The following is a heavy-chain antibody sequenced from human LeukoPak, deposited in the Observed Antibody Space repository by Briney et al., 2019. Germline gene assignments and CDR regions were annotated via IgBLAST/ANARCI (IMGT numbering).Heavy chain of an antibody. CDR2: IHPEGNEK. CDR3: ARGDAFSGDH. CDR1: GFTFSNFW. J-gene: IGHJ4*02. Sequence: GGSLRLSCAVSGFTFSNFWMSWVRQAPGRGLEWVANIHPEGNEKYHVESVKGRFTISRDNAKNSLFLQMNGLRVEDTAVYYCARGDAFSGDHWGQGTLVTVPS. V-gene: IGHV3-7*04.